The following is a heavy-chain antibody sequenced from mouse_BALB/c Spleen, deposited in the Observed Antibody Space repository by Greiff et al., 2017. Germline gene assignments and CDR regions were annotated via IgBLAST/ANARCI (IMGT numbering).Heavy chain of an antibody. D-gene: IGHD2-1*01. Sequence: QVQLQQSGAELVRPGTSVKVSCKASGYAFTNYLIEWVKQRPGQGLEWIGVINPGSGGTNYNEKFKGKATLTADKSSSTAYMQLSSLTSDDSAVYFCARVPYGSYVWYFDVWGAGTTVTVSS. CDR2: INPGSGGT. CDR1: GYAFTNYL. V-gene: IGHV1-54*01. CDR3: ARVPYGSYVWYFDV. J-gene: IGHJ1*01.